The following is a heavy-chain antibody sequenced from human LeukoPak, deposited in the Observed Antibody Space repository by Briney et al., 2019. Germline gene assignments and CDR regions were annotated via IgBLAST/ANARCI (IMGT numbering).Heavy chain of an antibody. D-gene: IGHD3-10*01. Sequence: SETLSLTCTVSGCSISSYYWSWIRQPPGKGLEWIGRIYTSGSTNYNPSLKSRVTMSVDTSKNQFSLKLSSVTAADTAVYYCARGYYYGSGSYRGYYFDYWGQGTLVTVSS. CDR1: GCSISSYY. V-gene: IGHV4-4*07. J-gene: IGHJ4*02. CDR3: ARGYYYGSGSYRGYYFDY. CDR2: IYTSGST.